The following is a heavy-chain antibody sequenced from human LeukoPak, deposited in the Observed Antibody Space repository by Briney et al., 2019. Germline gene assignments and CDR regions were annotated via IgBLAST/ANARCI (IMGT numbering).Heavy chain of an antibody. CDR1: GFTFSTYA. CDR2: ISGSGGSA. D-gene: IGHD3-16*01. Sequence: PGGSLRLSCAASGFTFSTYATSWVRQAPGKGLEWVSAISGSGGSAYYADSVKGRFTISRDSSKNTLYLQMNSLRAEDTALYYCAKSLGLWGSYYDSWGQGTLVTVSS. J-gene: IGHJ4*02. V-gene: IGHV3-23*01. CDR3: AKSLGLWGSYYDS.